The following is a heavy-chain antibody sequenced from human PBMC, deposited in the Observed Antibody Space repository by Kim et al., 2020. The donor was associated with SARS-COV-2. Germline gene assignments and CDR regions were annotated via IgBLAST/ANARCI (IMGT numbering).Heavy chain of an antibody. Sequence: SETLSLTCAVSGGSISSYCYIWVRQPPGQGLEWMGYITYSGGANSNPSLKRRVTILVDTSKYLFSLTLSSVTAADTAVYYCARDSLMTTVTSDYYGMDVWGQGTTVTVS. J-gene: IGHJ6*02. CDR1: GGSISSYC. D-gene: IGHD4-17*01. CDR2: ITYSGGA. CDR3: ARDSLMTTVTSDYYGMDV. V-gene: IGHV4-59*01.